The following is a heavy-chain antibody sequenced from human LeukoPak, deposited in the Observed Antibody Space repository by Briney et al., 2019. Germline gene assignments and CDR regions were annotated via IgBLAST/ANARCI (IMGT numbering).Heavy chain of an antibody. CDR1: GYSFTTYW. J-gene: IGHJ6*02. V-gene: IGHV5-10-1*01. CDR3: ARFPPGYFGMDV. CDR2: IDPSDSYT. Sequence: GESLKISCKGSGYSFTTYWITWVRQMPGKGLEWMGRIDPSDSYTNYSPSFQGHFTISADKSISTAYLQWSTLRASDTAIYYCARFPPGYFGMDVWGQGTTVSVS.